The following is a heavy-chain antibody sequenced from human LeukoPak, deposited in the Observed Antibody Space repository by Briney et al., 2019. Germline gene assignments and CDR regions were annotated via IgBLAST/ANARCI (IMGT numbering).Heavy chain of an antibody. V-gene: IGHV4-34*01. D-gene: IGHD6-19*01. CDR3: ASLAYSSRTWDY. J-gene: IGHJ4*02. CDR2: INHSGST. CDR1: GGSFSGYY. Sequence: PSETLSLTCAVYGGSFSGYYWSWIRQPPGKGLEWIGEINHSGSTNYNPSLKSRVTISVDTSKNQFSLKLSSVTAADTAVYYCASLAYSSRTWDYWGQGTLVTVSS.